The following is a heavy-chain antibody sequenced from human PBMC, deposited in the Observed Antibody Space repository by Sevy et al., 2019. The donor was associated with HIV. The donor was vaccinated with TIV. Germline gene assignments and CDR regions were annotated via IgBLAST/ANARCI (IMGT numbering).Heavy chain of an antibody. J-gene: IGHJ4*02. CDR3: ARHPSVYGASLVFAS. CDR2: IYYSGTT. V-gene: IGHV4-59*08. CDR1: GGSLNSYF. Sequence: SETLSLTCTVSGGSLNSYFWSWIRQPPGKGLEWVGYIYYSGTTNYSPSLKSRVTMSVDTSKRQFSLRLNSVTAADTAVYYCARHPSVYGASLVFASWGQGALVTVSS. D-gene: IGHD4-17*01.